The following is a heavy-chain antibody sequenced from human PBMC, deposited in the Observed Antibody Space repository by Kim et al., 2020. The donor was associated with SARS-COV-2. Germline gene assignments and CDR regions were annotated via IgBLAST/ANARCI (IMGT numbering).Heavy chain of an antibody. Sequence: TFYVESVKGRFTLSRDNSKNTLYLQMNSLRVEDSAMYYGARQPWGGISGPHWGQGTLVTVSS. D-gene: IGHD1-26*01. V-gene: IGHV3-66*04. CDR2: T. CDR3: ARQPWGGISGPH. J-gene: IGHJ4*02.